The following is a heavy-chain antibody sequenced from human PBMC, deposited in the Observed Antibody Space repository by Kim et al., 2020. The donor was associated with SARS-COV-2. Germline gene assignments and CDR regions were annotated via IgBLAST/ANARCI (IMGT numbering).Heavy chain of an antibody. V-gene: IGHV3-49*04. D-gene: IGHD3-16*02. CDR2: IRIKAFGETT. CDR3: IRGVYDYGLGSYRFDY. CDR1: GVSFGDYC. Sequence: GGSLRLSCTVSGVSFGDYCWSWVRQAPGKGLEWIALIRIKAFGETTDYAASVEGRFTISRDDSKSTAYLQMDSLRTEDTALYYCIRGVYDYGLGSYRFDYWGQGILVTVSS. J-gene: IGHJ4*02.